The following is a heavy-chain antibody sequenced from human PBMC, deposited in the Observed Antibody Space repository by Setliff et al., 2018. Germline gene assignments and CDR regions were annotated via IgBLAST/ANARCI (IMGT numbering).Heavy chain of an antibody. CDR2: ITRSGDAM. CDR3: ARDRDFNTDPYYRFSEGEVFHF. D-gene: IGHD3-22*01. J-gene: IGHJ3*01. CDR1: GFTFSDYY. V-gene: IGHV3-11*01. Sequence: GGSLRLSCAASGFTFSDYYMSWIRQAPGRGLEWVSYITRSGDAMYYIDSLRGRFTISRDNAINPLFLQINSLRVEDTAIYYCARDRDFNTDPYYRFSEGEVFHFWGQGTKVTVSS.